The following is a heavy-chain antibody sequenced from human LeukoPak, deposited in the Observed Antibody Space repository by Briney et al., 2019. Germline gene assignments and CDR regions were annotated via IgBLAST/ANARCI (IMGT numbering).Heavy chain of an antibody. CDR2: IYYSGST. Sequence: SETLSLTCTVSGGSISSGGYYWSWIRQHPGKGLEWIGYIYYSGSTYYNPSLKSRVTISVDTSKNQFSLKLSSVTAADTAVYYCARAIAEDNWFDPWGQGTLVTVSS. CDR1: GGSISSGGYY. CDR3: ARAIAEDNWFDP. V-gene: IGHV4-31*03. J-gene: IGHJ5*02. D-gene: IGHD6-13*01.